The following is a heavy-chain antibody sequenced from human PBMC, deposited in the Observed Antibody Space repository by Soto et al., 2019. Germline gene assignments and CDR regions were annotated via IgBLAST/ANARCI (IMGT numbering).Heavy chain of an antibody. Sequence: SETLSLTCTVSGGSISSYYWSWIRQPAGKGLEWIGRIYTSGSTNYNPSLKSRVTMSVDTSKNQFSLKLSSVTAADTAVYYCARDRELLWFGEWYGWFDPVGQGTLVTVSS. V-gene: IGHV4-4*07. CDR3: ARDRELLWFGEWYGWFDP. J-gene: IGHJ5*02. CDR2: IYTSGST. CDR1: GGSISSYY. D-gene: IGHD3-10*01.